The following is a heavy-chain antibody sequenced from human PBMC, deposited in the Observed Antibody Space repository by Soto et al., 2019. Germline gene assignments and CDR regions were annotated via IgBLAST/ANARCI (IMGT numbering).Heavy chain of an antibody. V-gene: IGHV1-2*02. CDR1: GYTFTDYY. Sequence: ASVKVSCKASGYTFTDYYMHWVRQAPGQGLEWMGWINPNSGGTNYAQKFQGRVTMTRDTSISTAYMELSRLRSDDTAVYYCARKLELRGSYYYYYDMDVWGQGTTVTVS. D-gene: IGHD1-7*01. J-gene: IGHJ6*02. CDR3: ARKLELRGSYYYYYDMDV. CDR2: INPNSGGT.